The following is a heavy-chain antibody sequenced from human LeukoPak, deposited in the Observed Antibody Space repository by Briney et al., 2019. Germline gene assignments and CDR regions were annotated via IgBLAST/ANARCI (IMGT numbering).Heavy chain of an antibody. J-gene: IGHJ4*02. CDR1: GGSISSYY. D-gene: IGHD5-12*01. CDR2: IYYSGST. CDR3: ARSTWPRHPYDY. Sequence: SETLSLTCTVSGGSISSYYWSWIRQPPGEGLEWIGFIYYSGSTNYNPSLESRVTISVGTSKNQFSLRLTSVTAADTAVYYCARSTWPRHPYDYWGQGTLVTVSS. V-gene: IGHV4-59*08.